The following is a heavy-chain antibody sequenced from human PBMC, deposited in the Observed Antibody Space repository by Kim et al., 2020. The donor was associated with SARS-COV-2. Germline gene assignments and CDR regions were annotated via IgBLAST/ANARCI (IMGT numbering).Heavy chain of an antibody. D-gene: IGHD2-2*02. CDR1: GFTFSSYE. CDR2: ISSSGNII. CDR3: ARLGGSRTSCYMRRDYFDY. J-gene: IGHJ4*02. Sequence: GGSLRLSCAASGFTFSSYEMNWVRQAPGKGLEWVSYISSSGNIIFYADSVKGRFTISRDNAKNSLYLQMNSLRAEDTAVYYCARLGGSRTSCYMRRDYFDYWGQGTLVTVSS. V-gene: IGHV3-48*03.